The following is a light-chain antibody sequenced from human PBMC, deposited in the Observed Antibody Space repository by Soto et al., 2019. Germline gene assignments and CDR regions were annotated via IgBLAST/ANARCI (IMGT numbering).Light chain of an antibody. CDR1: QSVSSF. CDR3: QQRSNWIT. CDR2: ADS. J-gene: IGKJ5*01. Sequence: EIVLTQSPATLSLSPGERATLSCRASQSVSSFLAWYQQKPGQAPRLLIYADSNRATGIPDRFSGSGSRTDFTLTISRLEPEDFAVYYCQQRSNWITFGQGTRLEIK. V-gene: IGKV3-11*01.